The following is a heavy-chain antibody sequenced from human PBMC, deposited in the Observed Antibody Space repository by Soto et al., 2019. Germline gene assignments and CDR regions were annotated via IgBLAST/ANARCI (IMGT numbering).Heavy chain of an antibody. Sequence: SETLSLTCAVYGGSFSGYYWSWIRQPPGKGLGWIGEINHSGSTNYNPSLKSRVTISVDTSKNQFSLKLSSVTAADTAVYYCARMYSSSWYAGGGWFDPWGQGTLVTVSS. J-gene: IGHJ5*02. CDR3: ARMYSSSWYAGGGWFDP. CDR2: INHSGST. D-gene: IGHD6-13*01. CDR1: GGSFSGYY. V-gene: IGHV4-34*01.